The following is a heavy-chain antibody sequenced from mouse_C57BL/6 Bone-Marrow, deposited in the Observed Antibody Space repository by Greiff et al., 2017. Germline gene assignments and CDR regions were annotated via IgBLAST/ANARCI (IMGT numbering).Heavy chain of an antibody. J-gene: IGHJ4*01. Sequence: QVQLQQSGAELARPGASVKLSCKASGYTFTSYWMHWVKQRPGQGLEWIGMIHPNSGSTNYNEKFKSKATLTVDKSSSTAYMQLSSLTSEDSAVYYCARWDGYRTFAMDYWGQGTSVTVSS. D-gene: IGHD2-3*01. V-gene: IGHV1-64*01. CDR3: ARWDGYRTFAMDY. CDR1: GYTFTSYW. CDR2: IHPNSGST.